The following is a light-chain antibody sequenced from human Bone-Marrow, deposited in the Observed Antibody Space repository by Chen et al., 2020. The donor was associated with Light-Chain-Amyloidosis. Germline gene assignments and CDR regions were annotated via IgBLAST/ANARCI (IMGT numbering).Light chain of an antibody. CDR3: QSADSSGTYEVI. CDR1: VLPPKY. J-gene: IGLJ2*01. V-gene: IGLV3-25*03. CDR2: RDT. Sequence: NGLPHPPPVQVPPGRRPRSPSPGKVLPPKYPYGYQQKPGQAPVLVIHRDTERPSGISERFSGSSAGTTATLTISGVQAEDEADYHCQSADSSGTYEVIFGGGTKLTVL.